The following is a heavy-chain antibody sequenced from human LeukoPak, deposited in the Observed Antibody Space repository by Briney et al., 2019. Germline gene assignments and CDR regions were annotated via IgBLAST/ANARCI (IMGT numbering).Heavy chain of an antibody. CDR3: ARLRIAVAGNFDY. V-gene: IGHV4-39*01. CDR1: GGSISSSSYY. D-gene: IGHD6-19*01. J-gene: IGHJ4*02. Sequence: SETLSLTCTVSGGSISSSSYYWGWIRQPPGKGLEWIGSIYYSGSTYYNPSLKSRVTISVDTSKNQFSLKLSSVTAADTAVYYCARLRIAVAGNFDYGGQGTLVTVSS. CDR2: IYYSGST.